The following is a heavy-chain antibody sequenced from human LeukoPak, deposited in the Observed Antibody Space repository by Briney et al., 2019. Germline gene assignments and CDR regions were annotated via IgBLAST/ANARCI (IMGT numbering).Heavy chain of an antibody. Sequence: SVKVSCKASGYSFTSYGFSWVRQAPGQGLEWMGWISAYDGNTNYAQKVHDRVTMTTDSSTSTAYMELRSLRSDDTAVYYCAKMGASSGYSPIDYWGQGTLVTVSS. CDR2: ISAYDGNT. J-gene: IGHJ4*02. CDR3: AKMGASSGYSPIDY. D-gene: IGHD3-22*01. CDR1: GYSFTSYG. V-gene: IGHV1-18*01.